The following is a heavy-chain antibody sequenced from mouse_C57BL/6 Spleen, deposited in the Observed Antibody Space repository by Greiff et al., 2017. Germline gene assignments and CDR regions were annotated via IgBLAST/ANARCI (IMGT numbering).Heavy chain of an antibody. CDR1: GFTFTDYY. CDR2: IRNKANGYTT. J-gene: IGHJ1*03. Sequence: EVQLVESGGGLVQPGGSLSLSCAASGFTFTDYYMSWVRQPPGKALEWLGFIRNKANGYTTEYSASVKGRFTISRNNSPSILYLQMNALRAEDSATYYCARLYGNYGWYFDVWGTGTTVTVAS. D-gene: IGHD2-1*01. V-gene: IGHV7-3*01. CDR3: ARLYGNYGWYFDV.